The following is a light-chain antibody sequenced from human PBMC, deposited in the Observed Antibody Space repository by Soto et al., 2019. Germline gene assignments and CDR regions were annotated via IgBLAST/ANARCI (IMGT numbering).Light chain of an antibody. J-gene: IGKJ5*01. CDR1: QNVYNK. CDR2: AAS. Sequence: EMAXTRSPATVSXSTGERAILSCRASQNVYNKLVWYQQKXGQAPRLIIFAASTRATGTPPRFSGSGSGTDFTPLISRLEPEDFALYYXQQYASAPITFGQGTRLEI. CDR3: QQYASAPIT. V-gene: IGKV3-20*01.